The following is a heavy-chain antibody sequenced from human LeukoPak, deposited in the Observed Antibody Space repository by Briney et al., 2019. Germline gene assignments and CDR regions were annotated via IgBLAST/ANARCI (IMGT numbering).Heavy chain of an antibody. V-gene: IGHV1-18*01. D-gene: IGHD5-12*01. Sequence: WASVKVSCKAPGGTFSSCAISWVRQAPGQGLEWVGWITTYNGNTNYAQKLQGRVTMTTDTSTSTAYMELRSLRSDDTAVYYCARGGLRSLRAFDIWGQGTMVTVSS. CDR2: ITTYNGNT. CDR3: ARGGLRSLRAFDI. CDR1: GGTFSSCA. J-gene: IGHJ3*02.